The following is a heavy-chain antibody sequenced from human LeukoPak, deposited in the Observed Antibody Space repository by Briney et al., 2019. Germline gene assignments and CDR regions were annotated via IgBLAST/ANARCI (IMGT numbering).Heavy chain of an antibody. CDR1: GGSISSSSYY. D-gene: IGHD2-15*01. V-gene: IGHV4-39*01. Sequence: PSETLSPTCTVSGGSISSSSYYWGWIRQPPGKGLEWIGNIFYSGTTYYNPSLMSRVTISVDTSKNQFSLKMRSVTAADTAVYYCARVLRGGTYYFDYWGQGTLVTVSS. CDR3: ARVLRGGTYYFDY. CDR2: IFYSGTT. J-gene: IGHJ4*02.